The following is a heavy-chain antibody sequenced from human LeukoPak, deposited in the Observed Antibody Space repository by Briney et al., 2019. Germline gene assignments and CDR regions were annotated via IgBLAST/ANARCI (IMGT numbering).Heavy chain of an antibody. D-gene: IGHD2-21*02. V-gene: IGHV4-59*08. CDR3: ARRVTSNWFDP. J-gene: IGHJ5*02. Sequence: KPSETLSLTCTVSGGSISSYYWSWIRQPPGKGLEWIGYMYYSGSTNYNPSLKSRVTISVDTSKNQFSLKLSSVTAADTAMYYCARRVTSNWFDPWGQGTLVTVSS. CDR1: GGSISSYY. CDR2: MYYSGST.